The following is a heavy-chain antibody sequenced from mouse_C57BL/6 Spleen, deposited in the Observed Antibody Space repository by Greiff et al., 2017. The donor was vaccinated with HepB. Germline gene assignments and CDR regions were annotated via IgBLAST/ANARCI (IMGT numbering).Heavy chain of an antibody. CDR3: ARSGGTGPYVDY. Sequence: VQLQQSGPELVKPGASVKISCKASGYAFSSSWMNWVKQRPGKGLEWIGRIYPGDGDTNYNGKFKGKATLTADKSSSTAYMQLSSLTSEDSAVYVCARSGGTGPYVDYWGQGTTLTVSS. J-gene: IGHJ2*01. V-gene: IGHV1-82*01. CDR1: GYAFSSSW. CDR2: IYPGDGDT. D-gene: IGHD4-1*01.